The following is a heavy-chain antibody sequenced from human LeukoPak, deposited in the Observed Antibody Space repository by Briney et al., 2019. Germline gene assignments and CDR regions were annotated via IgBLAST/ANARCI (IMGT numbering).Heavy chain of an antibody. D-gene: IGHD3-3*01. J-gene: IGHJ3*01. Sequence: ASVKVSCKASGYIFIDYYMNWVRQAPGQGLEWMGWINPDTGDTNYAQKFQGRVTKTRDTSISTAYMELSRLKYDDTAMYYCSIYEVWGQGTMVTISS. CDR2: INPDTGDT. CDR1: GYIFIDYY. CDR3: SIYEV. V-gene: IGHV1-2*02.